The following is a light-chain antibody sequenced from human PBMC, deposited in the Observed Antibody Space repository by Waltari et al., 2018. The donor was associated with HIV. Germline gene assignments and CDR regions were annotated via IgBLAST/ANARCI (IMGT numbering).Light chain of an antibody. CDR2: GAS. CDR1: QSVSSSY. V-gene: IGKV3-20*01. CDR3: QQYGSSPYT. Sequence: EIVLTQSPGTLSLSPGERATLYCRASQSVSSSYLAGYQQKPGQAPRLLIYGASSRATGIPDRFSGSGSGTDFTLTISRLEPEDFAVYYCQQYGSSPYTFGQGTKLEIK. J-gene: IGKJ2*01.